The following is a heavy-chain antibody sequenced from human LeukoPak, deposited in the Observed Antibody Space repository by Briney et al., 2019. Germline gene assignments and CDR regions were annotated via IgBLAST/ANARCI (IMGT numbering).Heavy chain of an antibody. Sequence: GGSLRLSCAASGFTFSSYWMSWVRQAPGKGLEWVANIKQDGREKYYVDSVKGRFTISRDNAKNSLYLQMNSLRAEDTAVYYCARSSLYYYDSSGYDYYYYYMDVWGKGTTVTVSS. CDR2: IKQDGREK. D-gene: IGHD3-22*01. CDR1: GFTFSSYW. V-gene: IGHV3-7*01. CDR3: ARSSLYYYDSSGYDYYYYYMDV. J-gene: IGHJ6*03.